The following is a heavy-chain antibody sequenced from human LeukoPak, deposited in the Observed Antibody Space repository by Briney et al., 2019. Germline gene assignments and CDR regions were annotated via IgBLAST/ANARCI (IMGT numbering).Heavy chain of an antibody. J-gene: IGHJ4*02. CDR1: GFTFSSYW. CDR3: ARDTTGSFDY. CDR2: IKQDGIEK. D-gene: IGHD1-1*01. Sequence: GGSLRLSCAGSGFTFSSYWMDWVRQAPGKGLEWVANIKQDGIEKYFVDSVKGRFAISRDNAKNSLYLQMNSLRAEDTAVYYCARDTTGSFDYWGQGTLVTVSS. V-gene: IGHV3-7*01.